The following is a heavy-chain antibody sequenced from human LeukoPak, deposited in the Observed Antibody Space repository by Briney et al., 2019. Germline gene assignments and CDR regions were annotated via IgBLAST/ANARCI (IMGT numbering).Heavy chain of an antibody. D-gene: IGHD6-19*01. CDR1: GFTFSSYW. V-gene: IGHV3-7*01. J-gene: IGHJ4*02. Sequence: GGSLRLSCAASGFTFSSYWMSWVRQAPGKGLEWVANIKQDGSEKYYVDSVKGRFTISRDNAKNSLYLQMNSLRAEDTAVYYCARDLIGSGWYGVGNDYWGQGTLVTVSS. CDR3: ARDLIGSGWYGVGNDY. CDR2: IKQDGSEK.